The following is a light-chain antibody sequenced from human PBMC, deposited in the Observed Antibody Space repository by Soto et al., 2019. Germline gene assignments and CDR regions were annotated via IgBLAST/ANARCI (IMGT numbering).Light chain of an antibody. Sequence: DIQMTQSTSTLSASVGDIVTRTCGASQSISSWLAWYQQKPGKAPKLLIYDASSLESGVPSRFSGSGSGTEFTLTISSLQPDDFATYYCQQYNSYPWTFGQGTKVDIK. CDR3: QQYNSYPWT. CDR1: QSISSW. V-gene: IGKV1-5*01. J-gene: IGKJ1*01. CDR2: DAS.